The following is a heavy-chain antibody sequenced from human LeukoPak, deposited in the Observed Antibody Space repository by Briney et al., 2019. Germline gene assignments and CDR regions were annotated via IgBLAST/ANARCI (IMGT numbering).Heavy chain of an antibody. J-gene: IGHJ4*02. CDR3: TTDGADSSGYYYVILSLAYFDY. V-gene: IGHV3-15*01. Sequence: GGSLRLSCAASGFTFRNAWMSWVRQAPGKGLEWVGRIKSKTDGGITDYAAPVKGRFTISRDDSKNTLYLQMNSLKTEDTAVYYCTTDGADSSGYYYVILSLAYFDYWGQGTLVTVSS. D-gene: IGHD3-22*01. CDR2: IKSKTDGGIT. CDR1: GFTFRNAW.